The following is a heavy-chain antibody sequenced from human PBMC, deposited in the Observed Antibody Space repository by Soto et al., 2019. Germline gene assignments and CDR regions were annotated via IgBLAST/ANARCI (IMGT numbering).Heavy chain of an antibody. CDR1: GGPFSNDF. J-gene: IGHJ3*02. CDR3: AKSLEMATITDPMIAFDI. Sequence: SVKVSCKASGGPFSNDFITWVRQAPGQGLEWMGRIIPLRNAATYAQKFQGWVTITADRSTSTAYMELSRLRSDDTAVYYFAKSLEMATITDPMIAFDIWGQGTMVTVS. CDR2: IIPLRNAA. D-gene: IGHD5-12*01. V-gene: IGHV1-69*08.